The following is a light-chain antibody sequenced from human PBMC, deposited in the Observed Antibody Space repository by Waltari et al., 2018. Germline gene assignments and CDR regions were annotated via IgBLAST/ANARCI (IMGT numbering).Light chain of an antibody. J-gene: IGLJ3*02. Sequence: QSALTQPASVSGSPGQSITISCTGTSSDVGGYKYVSWYQQHPGKAPKLMIYDVSKRPSGVSNRFSGSKSGNTASLTISGLQAEDEADYYCSSYTSSSTLWVFGGGTKLTVL. CDR3: SSYTSSSTLWV. CDR1: SSDVGGYKY. V-gene: IGLV2-14*01. CDR2: DVS.